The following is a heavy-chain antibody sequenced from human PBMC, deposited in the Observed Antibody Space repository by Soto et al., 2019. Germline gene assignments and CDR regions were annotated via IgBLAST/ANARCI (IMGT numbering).Heavy chain of an antibody. Sequence: PSETLSLTCTFSGFSIRSGDYYWSWIRQPPGKGLEWIGYIYYSGSTYYNPSLKSRVTISVDTSKNQFSLKLSSVTAADTAVYYCARDGYRHNWFDPWGQGTLVTV. CDR1: GFSIRSGDYY. J-gene: IGHJ5*02. CDR2: IYYSGST. V-gene: IGHV4-30-4*01. CDR3: ARDGYRHNWFDP. D-gene: IGHD5-12*01.